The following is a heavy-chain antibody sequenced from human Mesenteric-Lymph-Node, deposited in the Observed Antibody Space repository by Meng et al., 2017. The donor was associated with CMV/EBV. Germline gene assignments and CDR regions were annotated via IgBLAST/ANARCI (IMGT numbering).Heavy chain of an antibody. J-gene: IGHJ4*02. Sequence: TVSGGSIRSSSYHWGWIRQPPGKGLEWIGTIYYSGTTYYNPSLKSRVTISVDTSKNQFSLKLRSVTAADTAVFYCVRLGYNNNWYFDYWGQGTLVTVSS. CDR1: GGSIRSSSYH. CDR2: IYYSGTT. V-gene: IGHV4-39*01. CDR3: VRLGYNNNWYFDY. D-gene: IGHD1-14*01.